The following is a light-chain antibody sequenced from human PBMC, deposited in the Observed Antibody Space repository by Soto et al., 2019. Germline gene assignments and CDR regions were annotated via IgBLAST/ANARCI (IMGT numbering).Light chain of an antibody. V-gene: IGKV3-15*01. CDR2: GAS. J-gene: IGKJ1*01. Sequence: EIVMTQSPVTLSVSPGERATLSCRGSQSVSTNLDWYQQKPGQAPRLLIYGASTRATGIPARFSGSGSGTEFTLTISSLQSEDFAVYYCQQYDNWPPWTFGQGTRVEIK. CDR3: QQYDNWPPWT. CDR1: QSVSTN.